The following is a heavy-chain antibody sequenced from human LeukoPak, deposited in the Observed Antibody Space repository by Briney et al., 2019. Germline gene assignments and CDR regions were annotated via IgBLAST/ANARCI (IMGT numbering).Heavy chain of an antibody. J-gene: IGHJ5*02. D-gene: IGHD2-15*01. CDR3: ARDSDIVVVVAAPGDNWFDP. V-gene: IGHV1-69*06. CDR1: GGTFSSYA. CDR2: IIPIFGTA. Sequence: ASVKVSCKASGGTFSSYAISWVRQAPGQGLEWMGGIIPIFGTANYAQKFQGRVTITADKSTSTAYMELSSLRSEDTAVYYCARDSDIVVVVAAPGDNWFDPWGQGTLVTVSS.